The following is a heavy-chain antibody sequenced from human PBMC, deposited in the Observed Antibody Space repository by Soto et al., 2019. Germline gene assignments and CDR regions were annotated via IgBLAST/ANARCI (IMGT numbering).Heavy chain of an antibody. D-gene: IGHD4-17*01. CDR2: IIPIFGTA. CDR1: GGTFSSYA. Sequence: SVKVSCKASGGTFSSYAISWVRQAPGQGLEWMGGIIPIFGTANYAQKFQGRVTITADESTSTAYMELSSLRSEDTAVYYCARVSIYYGDYLDYYYYGMDFWGQGTTVTISS. J-gene: IGHJ6*02. V-gene: IGHV1-69*13. CDR3: ARVSIYYGDYLDYYYYGMDF.